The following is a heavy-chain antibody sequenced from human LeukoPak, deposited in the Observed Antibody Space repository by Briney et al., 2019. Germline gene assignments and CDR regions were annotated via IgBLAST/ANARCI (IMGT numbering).Heavy chain of an antibody. Sequence: ASVKVSCKASGYTFNSYDISWVRQAPGQGLEWMGWISAYNGNTNYAQKLQGRVTMTTDTSTSTVYMELRSLRSDDTAVYYCARGKSMTYGMDVWGQGTTVTVSS. J-gene: IGHJ6*02. CDR1: GYTFNSYD. CDR3: ARGKSMTYGMDV. D-gene: IGHD2/OR15-2a*01. V-gene: IGHV1-18*01. CDR2: ISAYNGNT.